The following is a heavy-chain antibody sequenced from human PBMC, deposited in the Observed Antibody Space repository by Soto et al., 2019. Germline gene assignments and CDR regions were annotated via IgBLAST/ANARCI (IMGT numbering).Heavy chain of an antibody. J-gene: IGHJ6*03. Sequence: ASVKVSCQASGSTFTSYDINWVRQATGQGLEWMGWMNPNSGNTGYAQKFQGRVTMTRNTSISTAYMELSSLRSEDTAVYYCARGYYGSGSYPALSYYYYMDVWGKGTTVTVSS. CDR2: MNPNSGNT. V-gene: IGHV1-8*01. CDR3: ARGYYGSGSYPALSYYYYMDV. D-gene: IGHD3-10*01. CDR1: GSTFTSYD.